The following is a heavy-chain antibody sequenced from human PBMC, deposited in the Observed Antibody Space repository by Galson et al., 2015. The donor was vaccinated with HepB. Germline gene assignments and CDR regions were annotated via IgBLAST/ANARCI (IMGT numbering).Heavy chain of an antibody. CDR3: AKDDHVWGNYRSPLGE. CDR2: IYPGNSDT. V-gene: IGHV5-51*03. D-gene: IGHD3-16*02. Sequence: QSGAEVKKPGESLKIPCKGSGFSFTNSWIGWVRQRPGTGLEWMGIIYPGNSDTRYRPSFQGRVTISADKSISTAYLQMDSLRAEDTAVYYCAKDDHVWGNYRSPLGEWGQGTLVTVSS. CDR1: GFSFTNSW. J-gene: IGHJ4*02.